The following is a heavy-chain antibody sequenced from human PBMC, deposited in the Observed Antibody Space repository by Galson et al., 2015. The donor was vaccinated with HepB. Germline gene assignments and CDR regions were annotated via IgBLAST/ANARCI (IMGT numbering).Heavy chain of an antibody. CDR2: INPKSGGT. CDR1: GYTFTGFY. V-gene: IGHV1-2*02. J-gene: IGHJ6*02. Sequence: SVKVSCKASGYTFTGFYMHWVRQAPGQGLQWMAWINPKSGGTKYAHKFQGSVTITRDTSINTTYMELSRLSSDDTAVYYCARGTGHDYYGMDVWGQGTTVTVSS. CDR3: ARGTGHDYYGMDV.